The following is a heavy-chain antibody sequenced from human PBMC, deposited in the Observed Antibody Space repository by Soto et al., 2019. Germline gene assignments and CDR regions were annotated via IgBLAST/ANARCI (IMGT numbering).Heavy chain of an antibody. D-gene: IGHD3-10*01. CDR2: LVGSGGDK. Sequence: GGSLRLSCAASGFTFDTYAMNWVRQAPGKGLQWVSGLVGSGGDKSYADSVKGRFTISRDNSKNTLYLQMNSLRAEDTAVYYCAKAPLWLGEFHFDYWGQGTLVTVSS. V-gene: IGHV3-23*01. CDR3: AKAPLWLGEFHFDY. J-gene: IGHJ4*02. CDR1: GFTFDTYA.